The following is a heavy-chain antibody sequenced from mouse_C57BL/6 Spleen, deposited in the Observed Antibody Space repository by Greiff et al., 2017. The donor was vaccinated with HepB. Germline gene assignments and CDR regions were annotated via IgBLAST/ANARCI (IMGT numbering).Heavy chain of an antibody. CDR1: GYTFTEYT. CDR2: FYPGSGSI. D-gene: IGHD1-1*01. V-gene: IGHV1-62-2*01. J-gene: IGHJ1*03. CDR3: ARHEGSLYYYGSSYGYVDV. Sequence: QVQLKESGAELVKPGASVKLSCKASGYTFTEYTIHWVKQRSGQGLEWIGWFYPGSGSIKYNEKFKDKATLTEDKSSSTVYMELSRLTSEDSAVYFCARHEGSLYYYGSSYGYVDVWGTGTTVTVSS.